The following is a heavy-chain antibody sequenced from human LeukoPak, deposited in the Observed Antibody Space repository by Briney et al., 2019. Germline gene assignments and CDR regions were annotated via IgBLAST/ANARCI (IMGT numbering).Heavy chain of an antibody. J-gene: IGHJ3*02. D-gene: IGHD1-26*01. V-gene: IGHV3-7*02. CDR1: GFTFSNYW. Sequence: GESLKISCATSGFTFSNYWMSWVRQAPGKGLEWVANINQDGSEEYYVDSVRGRFTISRDNAKNSLYLQMNSLRAEDTAVYYCAKLTFIIVEGSYDVSDIWGQGTMVTVSS. CDR2: INQDGSEE. CDR3: AKLTFIIVEGSYDVSDI.